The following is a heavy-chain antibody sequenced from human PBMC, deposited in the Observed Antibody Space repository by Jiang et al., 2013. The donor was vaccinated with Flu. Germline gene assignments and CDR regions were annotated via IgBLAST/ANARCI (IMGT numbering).Heavy chain of an antibody. CDR1: GYTFTSYA. CDR2: INAGNGNT. Sequence: SGAEVKKPGASVKVSCKASGYTFTSYAMHWVRQAPGQRLEWMGWINAGNGNTKYSQKFQGRVTITRDTSASTAYMELSSLRSEDTAVYYCARDGGYDILKVGNWFDPWGQGTLVTVSS. V-gene: IGHV1-3*01. CDR3: ARDGGYDILKVGNWFDP. D-gene: IGHD3-9*01. J-gene: IGHJ5*02.